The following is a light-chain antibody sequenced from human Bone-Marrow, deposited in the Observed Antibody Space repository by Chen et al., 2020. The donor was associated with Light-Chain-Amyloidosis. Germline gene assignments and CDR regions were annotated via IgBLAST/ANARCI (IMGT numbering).Light chain of an antibody. J-gene: IGLJ3*02. CDR2: EAI. V-gene: IGLV2-23*01. CDR1: RGDIGTYDF. Sequence: QSALTQPASVSGSPGQSITISCTGRRGDIGTYDFVSWYQQFPGKGPKLMIYEAIKRPSGVSDRFSGSKSGYTASLTISGLQAEDEADYYCCAYAGRSSVVFGGGTKLTVL. CDR3: CAYAGRSSVV.